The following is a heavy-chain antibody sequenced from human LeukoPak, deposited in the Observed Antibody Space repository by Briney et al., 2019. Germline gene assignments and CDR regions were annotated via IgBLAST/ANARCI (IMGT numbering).Heavy chain of an antibody. CDR1: GFTFDDYG. D-gene: IGHD6-19*01. V-gene: IGHV3-73*01. CDR3: TRHGSGWYQDEDV. Sequence: QSGGSLRLSCAASGFTFDDYGMHWVRQASGKGLEWVGRIRSKANSYATAYAASVKGRFTISRDDSKNTAYLQMNSLKTEDTAVYYCTRHGSGWYQDEDVWGKGTTVTVSS. J-gene: IGHJ6*04. CDR2: IRSKANSYAT.